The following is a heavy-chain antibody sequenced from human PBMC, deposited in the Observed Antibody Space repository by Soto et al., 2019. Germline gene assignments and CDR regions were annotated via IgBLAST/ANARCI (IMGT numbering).Heavy chain of an antibody. D-gene: IGHD6-19*01. Sequence: LSLTCTVSGDSISSYYWNWIRQSRGKGLEWIGYVYYSGSTNYNPSLTSRVTISIDTSKNQFSLTLRSVTATATAVYYCARQNDLQWLVRGSWFDPWGQGILVTVSS. CDR3: ARQNDLQWLVRGSWFDP. CDR1: GDSISSYY. V-gene: IGHV4-59*01. J-gene: IGHJ5*02. CDR2: VYYSGST.